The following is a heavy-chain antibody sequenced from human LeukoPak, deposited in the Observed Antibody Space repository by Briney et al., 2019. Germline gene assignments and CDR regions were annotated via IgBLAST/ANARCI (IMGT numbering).Heavy chain of an antibody. CDR3: ARVPHYYDSSAYRRSGSYFNY. CDR1: GFIFSDYD. J-gene: IGHJ4*02. D-gene: IGHD3-22*01. CDR2: ITNIATTI. Sequence: GGSLRLSCAASGFIFSDYDMSWIRQVPGKGLEWLSFITNIATTIYYADSVKGRFTISRDNAENSLYLQMNSLRAEDTAVYYCARVPHYYDSSAYRRSGSYFNYWGQGTLVTVSS. V-gene: IGHV3-11*01.